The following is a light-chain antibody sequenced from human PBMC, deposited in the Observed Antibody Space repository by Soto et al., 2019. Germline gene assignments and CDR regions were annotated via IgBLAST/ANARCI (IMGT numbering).Light chain of an antibody. J-gene: IGLJ3*02. CDR2: DVS. V-gene: IGLV2-11*01. Sequence: QSALTQPRSVSGSPGQSVTISCTGTSSDVGAYNYVSWYQHHPGKAPKVMIYDVSERPSGVPDRFSGSKSANKASLTISGLQAADEADYYCCSYAGSYSWVFGGGTKLTVL. CDR1: SSDVGAYNY. CDR3: CSYAGSYSWV.